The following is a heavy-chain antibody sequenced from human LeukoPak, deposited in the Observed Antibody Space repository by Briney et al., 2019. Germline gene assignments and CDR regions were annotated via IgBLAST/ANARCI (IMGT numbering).Heavy chain of an antibody. CDR3: ARDRWELPYYFDY. CDR2: LNSSGGST. J-gene: IGHJ4*02. D-gene: IGHD1-26*01. CDR1: GYIFTDYY. Sequence: GASVKISCKTSGYIFTDYYIHWVQQAPGQGLEWMGILNSSGGSTTYAQKFQGRITMTRDASTSTVYMELRSLRSEDTAVYYCARDRWELPYYFDYWGQGTLVTVSS. V-gene: IGHV1-46*01.